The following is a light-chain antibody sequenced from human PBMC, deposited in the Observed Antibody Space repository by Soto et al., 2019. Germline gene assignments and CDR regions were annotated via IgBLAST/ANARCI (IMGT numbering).Light chain of an antibody. J-gene: IGKJ1*01. CDR1: QSVGSIY. CDR3: QQYGSSPRT. V-gene: IGKV3-20*01. CDR2: GAS. Sequence: DIVLTQSPGTVSLSPGERATLSCRASQSVGSIYLAWYQQKPGQAPRLLIHGASNRASGIPDRFSGSGSGTDFTLTISRLEPEDFAVYYCQQYGSSPRTFGQGTKVDIK.